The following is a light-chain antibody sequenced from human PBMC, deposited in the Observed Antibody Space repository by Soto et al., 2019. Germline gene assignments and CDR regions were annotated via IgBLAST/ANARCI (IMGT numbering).Light chain of an antibody. V-gene: IGKV1-5*03. CDR1: QSTSSY. J-gene: IGKJ1*01. Sequence: DIQMTQSPSTLSASVGCRCSITCRASQSTSSYLAWYQQKPGKAPKLLIYQASSLENGVPSRLSGSGSGTEFSLTISSLKPDDFATYYCQQYNSYSSFSQGTKVDI. CDR3: QQYNSYSS. CDR2: QAS.